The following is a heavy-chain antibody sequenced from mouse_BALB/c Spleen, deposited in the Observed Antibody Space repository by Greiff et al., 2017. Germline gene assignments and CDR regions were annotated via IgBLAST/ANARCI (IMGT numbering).Heavy chain of an antibody. V-gene: IGHV1-9*01. Sequence: VQLVESGAELMKPGASVKISCKATGYTFSSYRIEWVKQRPGHGLEWIGEILPGSGSTNYNEKFKGKATFTADTSSNTAYMQLSSLTSEDSAVYYCARGGLYGNYLYYFDYWGQGTTLTVSS. D-gene: IGHD2-1*01. CDR3: ARGGLYGNYLYYFDY. J-gene: IGHJ2*01. CDR1: GYTFSSYR. CDR2: ILPGSGST.